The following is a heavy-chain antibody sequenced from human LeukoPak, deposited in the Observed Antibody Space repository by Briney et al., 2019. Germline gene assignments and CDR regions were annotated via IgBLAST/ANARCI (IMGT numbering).Heavy chain of an antibody. J-gene: IGHJ4*02. D-gene: IGHD2-8*01. CDR1: GFTFSSYG. V-gene: IGHV3-74*01. CDR2: INGDGSST. Sequence: GGSLRLSCAASGFTFSSYGMNWVRQAPGKGLVWVSRINGDGSSTSYADSVKGRFTISRDNVKNTLYLQMNSLRAEDTAVYYCARDNGPYDYWGQGTLVTVSS. CDR3: ARDNGPYDY.